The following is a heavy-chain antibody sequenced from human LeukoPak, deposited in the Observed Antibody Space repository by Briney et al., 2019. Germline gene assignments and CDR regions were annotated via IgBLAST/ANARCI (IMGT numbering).Heavy chain of an antibody. V-gene: IGHV4-59*02. CDR2: IYYSGST. CDR3: ARGDMVLGATREYFNFYGMDV. CDR1: GGSVISHY. J-gene: IGHJ6*02. Sequence: SETLSLTCTVSGGSVISHYWSWIRQSPGRGLEWIGYIYYSGSTNYNPSLKGRITISIDTSNNRFSLKVTSVTAADTAVYYCARGDMVLGATREYFNFYGMDVWGQGTTVTVSS. D-gene: IGHD2-8*02.